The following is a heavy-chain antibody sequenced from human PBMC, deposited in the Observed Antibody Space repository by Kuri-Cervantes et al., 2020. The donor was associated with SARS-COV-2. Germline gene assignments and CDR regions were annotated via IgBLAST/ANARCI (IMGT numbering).Heavy chain of an antibody. V-gene: IGHV4-59*01. J-gene: IGHJ4*02. CDR1: GGSISSYY. CDR3: ARCGYSYGYYNSFDY. D-gene: IGHD5-18*01. Sequence: SETLSLTCTVSGGSISSYYWSWIRQPPGKGLEWIGYIYYSGSTNYNPSLKGRVTISVDTSRNQFSLKLSSVTAADTAVYYCARCGYSYGYYNSFDYWGQGTLVTVSS. CDR2: IYYSGST.